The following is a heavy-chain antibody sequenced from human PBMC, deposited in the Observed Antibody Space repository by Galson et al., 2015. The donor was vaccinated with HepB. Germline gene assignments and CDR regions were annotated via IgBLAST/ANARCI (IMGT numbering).Heavy chain of an antibody. CDR2: ITLDGADV. CDR1: GFTIKTNT. CDR3: SRDPGRLAARPFDF. D-gene: IGHD6-6*01. J-gene: IGHJ4*02. V-gene: IGHV3-21*03. Sequence: SMRICCAASGFTIKTNTINWVRQTPGQGVEWDSSITLDGADVYYADSAKARSANSREHSTYSVFLHMNSLRGDDTALYFCSRDPGRLAARPFDFWGQGTQSTVSS.